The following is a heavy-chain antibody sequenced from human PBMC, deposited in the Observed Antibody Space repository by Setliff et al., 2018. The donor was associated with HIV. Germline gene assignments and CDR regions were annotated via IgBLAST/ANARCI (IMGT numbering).Heavy chain of an antibody. CDR1: GGSISSGYY. D-gene: IGHD6-13*01. Sequence: SETLSLTCTVSGGSISSGYYWGWIRQPPGKGLEWIGSIYHSGSTYYNPSLKSRVTISVDTSKNQFSLKLSSVTAADTAVYYCARHWLKPIQELQQLPLLDYFDYWGQGTLVTVSS. CDR3: ARHWLKPIQELQQLPLLDYFDY. J-gene: IGHJ4*02. CDR2: IYHSGST. V-gene: IGHV4-38-2*02.